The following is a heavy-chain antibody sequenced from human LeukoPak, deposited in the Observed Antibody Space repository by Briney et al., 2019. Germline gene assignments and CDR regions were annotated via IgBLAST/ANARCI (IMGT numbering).Heavy chain of an antibody. J-gene: IGHJ4*02. D-gene: IGHD1-26*01. V-gene: IGHV3-23*01. CDR3: AISPGVVGGTSIDF. Sequence: GGSLRLSCAASGGMFNNYAMSWVRQAPGRGLEGVSSISESGGHTYYANSVKGRFTISRDNSKKTLYLEVKSLRAEDTAVYYCAISPGVVGGTSIDFWGQGTLVTVSS. CDR1: GGMFNNYA. CDR2: ISESGGHT.